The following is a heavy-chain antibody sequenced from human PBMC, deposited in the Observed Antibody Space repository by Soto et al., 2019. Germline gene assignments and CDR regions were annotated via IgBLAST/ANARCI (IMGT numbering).Heavy chain of an antibody. CDR3: ARLNIVATTSALFYYGMDV. V-gene: IGHV5-51*01. CDR1: GYSFTSYW. D-gene: IGHD5-12*01. CDR2: IYPGDSDT. J-gene: IGHJ6*02. Sequence: GESLKISCKGSGYSFTSYWIGWVRQMPGKGLEWMGIIYPGDSDTRYSPSFQGQVTISADKSISTAYLQWSSLKASDTAMYYCARLNIVATTSALFYYGMDVWGQGTTVTVSS.